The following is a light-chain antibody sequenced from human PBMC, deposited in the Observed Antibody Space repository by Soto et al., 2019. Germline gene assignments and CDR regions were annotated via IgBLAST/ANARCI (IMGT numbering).Light chain of an antibody. V-gene: IGLV2-8*01. Sequence: QSALTQPPSASGSPGQSVTISCTGASSDISGHNYVSWYQQHPGKAPKLMIYEVSKRPSWVPDRFSASKSGNTASLTVSGLQAEDEPDYYCSSYAGGNNWVFGGGTKLTVL. J-gene: IGLJ3*02. CDR1: SSDISGHNY. CDR3: SSYAGGNNWV. CDR2: EVS.